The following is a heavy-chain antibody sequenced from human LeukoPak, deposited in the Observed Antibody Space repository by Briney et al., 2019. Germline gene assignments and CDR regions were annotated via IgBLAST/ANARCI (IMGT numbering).Heavy chain of an antibody. V-gene: IGHV1-69*04. J-gene: IGHJ5*02. CDR2: IIPFLDIT. CDR1: GGTFSTYA. CDR3: ARVPALYGSGNNWFDP. D-gene: IGHD3-10*01. Sequence: SVKVSCKASGGTFSTYAISWVRQAPGQGLEWMGRIIPFLDITNYGQKFQDRVTFTADKSTGTAYMDLSSLRSQDTAVYYCARVPALYGSGNNWFDPWGQGTLVTVSS.